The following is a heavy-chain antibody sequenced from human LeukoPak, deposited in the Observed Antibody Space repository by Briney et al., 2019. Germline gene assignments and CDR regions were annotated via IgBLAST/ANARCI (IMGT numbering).Heavy chain of an antibody. CDR2: ISGSGGYT. J-gene: IGHJ4*02. CDR3: AKVGYYDSSTYYYVY. CDR1: GFTFSSYA. V-gene: IGHV3-23*01. Sequence: GGSLRLSCAASGFTFSSYAMSWVRQAPGKGLEWVSAISGSGGYTYYADSVKGRFTISRDNSKSTLYLQLNSLRAEDTALYYCAKVGYYDSSTYYYVYWGQGTLVTVSP. D-gene: IGHD3-22*01.